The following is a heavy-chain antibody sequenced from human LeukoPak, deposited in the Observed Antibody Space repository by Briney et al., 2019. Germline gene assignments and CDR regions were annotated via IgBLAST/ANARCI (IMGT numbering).Heavy chain of an antibody. CDR3: AKDNSAGTLVD. V-gene: IGHV3-23*01. D-gene: IGHD4/OR15-4a*01. J-gene: IGHJ4*02. CDR2: ISGSGGST. CDR1: GFTFSSYA. Sequence: PGGSLRLSCAASGFTFSSYAMSWVRQAPGKGLEWDSAISGSGGSTYYADSVKGRFTISRDNSKNTLYLQMNSLRAEETAVYYCAKDNSAGTLVDWGQGTLVTVSS.